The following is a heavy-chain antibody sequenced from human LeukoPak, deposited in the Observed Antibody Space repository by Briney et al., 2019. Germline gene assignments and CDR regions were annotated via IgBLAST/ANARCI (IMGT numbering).Heavy chain of an antibody. CDR2: ISGSGATT. J-gene: IGHJ6*02. Sequence: GGSLRLSCAASGFTFSSYAIAWVRQAPGKGLEWVSAISGSGATTHYADSVKGRFASSRDNSKNKLFLQMNSLMAEDTAVDYCAKCQGVMWEYYVYGMDVWGQGTTVTV. CDR1: GFTFSSYA. V-gene: IGHV3-23*01. CDR3: AKCQGVMWEYYVYGMDV. D-gene: IGHD3-16*01.